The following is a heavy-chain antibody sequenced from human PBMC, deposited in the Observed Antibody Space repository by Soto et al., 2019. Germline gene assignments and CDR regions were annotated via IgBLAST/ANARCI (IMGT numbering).Heavy chain of an antibody. CDR3: EKEVAGDWYFDL. CDR2: ISGSGGST. V-gene: IGHV3-23*01. CDR1: GFTFSSYA. J-gene: IGHJ2*01. Sequence: EVQLLESGGGLVQPGGSQRLSCAASGFTFSSYAMSWVRQAPGKGLEWVSVISGSGGSTNYADSVRGRFTISRDNSQNTLYLEMNSLRAEDTAVYYCEKEVAGDWYFDLWGRGTLVTVSS. D-gene: IGHD6-19*01.